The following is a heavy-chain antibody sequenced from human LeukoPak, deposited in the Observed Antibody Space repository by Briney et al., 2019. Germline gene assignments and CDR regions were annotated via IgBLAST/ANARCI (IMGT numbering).Heavy chain of an antibody. Sequence: GESLKISCKGSGYSFTSYWIGWVRQMPGKGLEWMGIIYPGDSDTRYSPSFQGQVTISADKSISTAYLQWSSLKASDTAMYYCARRDSSSWYPKPFDPWGQGTLVTVSS. J-gene: IGHJ5*02. CDR2: IYPGDSDT. CDR1: GYSFTSYW. D-gene: IGHD6-13*01. V-gene: IGHV5-51*01. CDR3: ARRDSSSWYPKPFDP.